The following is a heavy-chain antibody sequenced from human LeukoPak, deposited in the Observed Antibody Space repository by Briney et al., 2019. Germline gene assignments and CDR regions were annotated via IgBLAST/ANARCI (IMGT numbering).Heavy chain of an antibody. D-gene: IGHD3-22*01. J-gene: IGHJ4*02. V-gene: IGHV1-69*13. CDR2: IIPIFGTA. Sequence: SVKVSCKASGYTFISYYMHWVRQAPGQGLEWMGGIIPIFGTANYAQKFQGRVTITADESTSTAYMELSSLRSEDTAVYYCARGSSGYYFFDYWGQGTLVTVSS. CDR1: GYTFISYY. CDR3: ARGSSGYYFFDY.